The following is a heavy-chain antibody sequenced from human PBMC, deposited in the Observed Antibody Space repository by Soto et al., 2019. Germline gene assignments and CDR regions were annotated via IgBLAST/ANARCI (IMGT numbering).Heavy chain of an antibody. J-gene: IGHJ5*01. CDR2: ICPGRSNR. CDR1: AFTFSDHN. Sequence: PGGALRLSCSASAFTFSDHNMNWVGQAPGKGLEWVAVICPGRSNRYYADSVKGRFTISRDNAKNTLYLQMNSLRAEDTAVYYCAKDKDAFVWGSYDSWGQGTPVTVSS. D-gene: IGHD3-16*01. CDR3: AKDKDAFVWGSYDS. V-gene: IGHV3-30*02.